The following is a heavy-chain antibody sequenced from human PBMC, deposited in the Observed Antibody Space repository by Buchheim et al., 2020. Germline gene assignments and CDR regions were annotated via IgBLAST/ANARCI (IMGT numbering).Heavy chain of an antibody. V-gene: IGHV4-34*01. CDR2: INHSGST. J-gene: IGHJ4*02. CDR3: ARAREGRGYSYKDAYIAY. CDR1: GGSFSGYY. Sequence: QVQLQQWGAGLLKPSETLSLTCAVYGGSFSGYYWSWIRQPPGKGLEWIGEINHSGSTNYNPSLKSRVTISVDTSKNQFSLKLSSVTAADTAVYYCARAREGRGYSYKDAYIAYWGQGTL. D-gene: IGHD5-18*01.